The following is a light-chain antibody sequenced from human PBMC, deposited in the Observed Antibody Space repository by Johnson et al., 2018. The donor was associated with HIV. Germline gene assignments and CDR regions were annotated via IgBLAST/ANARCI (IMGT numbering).Light chain of an antibody. CDR1: SSNIGNNY. V-gene: IGLV1-51*01. CDR3: GTWDNSLSTGAV. CDR2: END. J-gene: IGLJ1*01. Sequence: QSVLTQPPSVSAAPGQKVTISCSGSSSNIGNNYVSWYQHLPGTAPKLLIYENDKRPSGIPDRFSGSKSGTSATLGIAGLQPGDEADYYCGTWDNSLSTGAVFGTATKVTVL.